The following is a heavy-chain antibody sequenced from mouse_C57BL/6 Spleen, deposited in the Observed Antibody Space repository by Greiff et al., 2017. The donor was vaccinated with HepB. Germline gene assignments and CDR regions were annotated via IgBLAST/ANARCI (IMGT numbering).Heavy chain of an antibody. D-gene: IGHD1-1*01. J-gene: IGHJ3*01. CDR2: IHPSDSDT. CDR3: AIWDHYYGSSYSWFAY. CDR1: GYTFTSYW. V-gene: IGHV1-74*01. Sequence: VQLQQPGAELVKPGASVKVSCKASGYTFTSYWMHWVKQRPGQGLEWIGRIHPSDSDTNYNQKFKGKATLTVDKSFSTAYMQLSSLTSEDSAVYYCAIWDHYYGSSYSWFAYWGQGTLVTVSA.